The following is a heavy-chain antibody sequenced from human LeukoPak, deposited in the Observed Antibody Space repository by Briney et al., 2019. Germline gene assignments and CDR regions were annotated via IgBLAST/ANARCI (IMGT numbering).Heavy chain of an antibody. J-gene: IGHJ4*02. CDR1: GFTFSSYG. Sequence: GGSLRLSCAASGFTFSSYGMHWVRQAPGKGLEWVAVIWYDGSNKCYADSVKGRFTISRDNSKNTLYLQMNSLRAEDTAVYYCARDKYYYDSSGYSPIDYWGQGTLVTVSS. CDR2: IWYDGSNK. CDR3: ARDKYYYDSSGYSPIDY. V-gene: IGHV3-33*01. D-gene: IGHD3-22*01.